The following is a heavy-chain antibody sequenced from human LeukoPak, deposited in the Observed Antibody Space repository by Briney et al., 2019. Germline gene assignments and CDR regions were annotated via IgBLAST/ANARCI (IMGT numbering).Heavy chain of an antibody. V-gene: IGHV3-73*01. J-gene: IGHJ4*02. CDR3: TIVLKANMVATEVDY. D-gene: IGHD5-12*01. Sequence: GGSLTPSCAASGFTFSGSAMHWVRQASGKGLEWVGRIRGKANSYATAYAASVKGRFTISRDDSKNTAYLQMNSLKTEDTAVYYCTIVLKANMVATEVDYWGQGTLVTVSS. CDR2: IRGKANSYAT. CDR1: GFTFSGSA.